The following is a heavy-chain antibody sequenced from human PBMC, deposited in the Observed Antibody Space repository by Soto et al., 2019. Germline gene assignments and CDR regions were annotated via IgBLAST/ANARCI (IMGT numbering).Heavy chain of an antibody. Sequence: ASVKVSCKASGYTFTSYCISWVRQAPGQGLEWMGWISAYNGNTNYAQKLQGRVTMTTDTSTSTAYMELRSLRSDDTAVYYCASLPLSYDSSHCMDVWGQGTTVTVSS. V-gene: IGHV1-18*01. D-gene: IGHD3-22*01. CDR2: ISAYNGNT. CDR3: ASLPLSYDSSHCMDV. J-gene: IGHJ6*02. CDR1: GYTFTSYC.